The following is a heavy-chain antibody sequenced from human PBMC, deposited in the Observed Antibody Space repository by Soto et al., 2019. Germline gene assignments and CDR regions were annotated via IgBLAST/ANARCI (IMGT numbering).Heavy chain of an antibody. CDR2: IIPIFGTA. J-gene: IGHJ6*02. V-gene: IGHV1-69*06. Sequence: GASVKVSCKASGGTFSSYAISWVRQAPGQGLEWMGGIIPIFGTANYAQKFQGRVTITADKSTSTAYMELSSLRSEDTAVYYCARDGANIYYYYFSGMDVRAQGTTVTLTS. CDR3: ARDGANIYYYYFSGMDV. D-gene: IGHD3-10*01. CDR1: GGTFSSYA.